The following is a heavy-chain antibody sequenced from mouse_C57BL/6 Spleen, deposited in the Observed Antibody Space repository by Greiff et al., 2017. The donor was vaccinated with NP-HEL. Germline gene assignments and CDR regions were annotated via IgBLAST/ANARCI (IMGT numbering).Heavy chain of an antibody. CDR3: AREGGYYGSSAWLAY. V-gene: IGHV1-78*01. CDR2: IYPRDGST. Sequence: VQLQQSDAELVKPGASVKISCKVSGYTFTDHTIHWMKQRPEQGLEWIGYIYPRDGSTKYNEKFKGKATLTADKSSSTAYMQLNSLTSEDSAVYFCAREGGYYGSSAWLAYWGQGTLVTVSA. D-gene: IGHD1-1*01. CDR1: GYTFTDHT. J-gene: IGHJ3*01.